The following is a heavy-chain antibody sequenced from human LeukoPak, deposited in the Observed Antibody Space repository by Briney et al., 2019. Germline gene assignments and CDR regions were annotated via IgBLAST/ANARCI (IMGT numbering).Heavy chain of an antibody. CDR1: GYSFTSYW. J-gene: IGHJ5*02. D-gene: IGHD3-16*02. V-gene: IGHV5-51*01. CDR2: IYPGDSDT. Sequence: GESLKISCKGSGYSFTSYWIGWVRQMPGKGLEWMGIIYPGDSDTRYSPSFQGQVTISADKSISTAYLRWSSLKASDTAMYYCARAYYDYVWGSYRLNNWFDPWGQGTLVTVSS. CDR3: ARAYYDYVWGSYRLNNWFDP.